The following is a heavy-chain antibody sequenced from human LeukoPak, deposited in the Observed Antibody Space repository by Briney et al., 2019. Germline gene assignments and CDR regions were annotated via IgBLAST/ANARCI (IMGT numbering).Heavy chain of an antibody. Sequence: ASVKVSCKASGFTFTSSAVQWVRQARGPHLEWIGWIVVGSGNTNYAQKFQERVTITRDMSTSLVYMELSSLRSEDTAVYYCAAEAAYYYDSRDAFDVWGQGTMVTVSS. J-gene: IGHJ3*01. CDR1: GFTFTSSA. D-gene: IGHD3-22*01. CDR3: AAEAAYYYDSRDAFDV. CDR2: IVVGSGNT. V-gene: IGHV1-58*01.